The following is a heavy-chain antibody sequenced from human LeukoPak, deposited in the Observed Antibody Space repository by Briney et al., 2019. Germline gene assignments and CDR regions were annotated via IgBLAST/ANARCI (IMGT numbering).Heavy chain of an antibody. D-gene: IGHD3-22*01. Sequence: GGSLRLSCAVSGFTFSSYSMNWVRQAPRKGLEWVSSISSSSSYIYYADSVKGRFTISRDNAKNSLYLQMNSLRAENTAVYYCARSIDDSSGYYYGYHYWGQGTLVTVSS. CDR3: ARSIDDSSGYYYGYHY. V-gene: IGHV3-21*01. CDR2: ISSSSSYI. CDR1: GFTFSSYS. J-gene: IGHJ4*02.